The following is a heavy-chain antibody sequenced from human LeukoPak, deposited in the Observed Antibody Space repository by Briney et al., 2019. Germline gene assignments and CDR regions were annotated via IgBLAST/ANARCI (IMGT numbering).Heavy chain of an antibody. CDR1: GFTFSSYG. CDR3: AKDSQRTGTTDY. J-gene: IGHJ4*02. D-gene: IGHD1-7*01. CDR2: ISYDGSNK. V-gene: IGHV3-30*18. Sequence: GGSLRLSCAASGFTFSSYGMHWVRQAPGKGLEWVAVISYDGSNKYYADSVKGRFTISRDNSKNTLYLQMNSLRAGDTAVYYCAKDSQRTGTTDYWGQGTLVTVSS.